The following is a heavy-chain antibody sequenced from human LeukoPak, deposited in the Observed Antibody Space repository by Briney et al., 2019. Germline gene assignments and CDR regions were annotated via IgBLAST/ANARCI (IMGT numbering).Heavy chain of an antibody. D-gene: IGHD3-22*01. Sequence: PSETLSLTCTVSGGSVSSHDWTWIRQSPEKGLEWMGYILHSGNTNYNPSLKSRVSMSLETSKNQIALSLSAVTAADTAVYYCARANYYDSSRYYFDYWGQGTLVTVSS. V-gene: IGHV4-59*02. J-gene: IGHJ4*02. CDR2: ILHSGNT. CDR3: ARANYYDSSRYYFDY. CDR1: GGSVSSHD.